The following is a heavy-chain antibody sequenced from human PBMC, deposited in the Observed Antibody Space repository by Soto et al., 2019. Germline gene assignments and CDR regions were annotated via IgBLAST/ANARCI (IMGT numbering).Heavy chain of an antibody. V-gene: IGHV5-51*01. J-gene: IGHJ4*02. D-gene: IGHD3-10*01. Sequence: GESLKISCKGSGYIFTNYWIGWVRQMPGKGLEWMGIIYPGDSDTRYSPSSEGQVTISADKSIGIAYLQWSSLKASDTAMYYCARRSDYGSGSPFNYWGQGSMVTVP. CDR3: ARRSDYGSGSPFNY. CDR1: GYIFTNYW. CDR2: IYPGDSDT.